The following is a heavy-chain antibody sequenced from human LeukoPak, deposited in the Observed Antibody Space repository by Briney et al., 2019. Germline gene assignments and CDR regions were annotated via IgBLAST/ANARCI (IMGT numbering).Heavy chain of an antibody. CDR2: IYYSGST. Sequence: PSETLSLTCTVSGGSISSYYWSWIRQPPGKGLEWIGYIYYSGSTNYNPSLKSRVTISVDTPKNQFSLKLSSVTAADTAVYYCARENTYSSGYNWFDPWGQGTLVTVSS. J-gene: IGHJ5*02. CDR3: ARENTYSSGYNWFDP. CDR1: GGSISSYY. D-gene: IGHD6-19*01. V-gene: IGHV4-59*01.